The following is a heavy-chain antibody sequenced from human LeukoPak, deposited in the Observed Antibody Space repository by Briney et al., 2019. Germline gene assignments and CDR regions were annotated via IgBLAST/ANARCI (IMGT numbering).Heavy chain of an antibody. CDR3: ARGRKYQLLLGDSDWFDP. J-gene: IGHJ5*02. Sequence: PGGSLRLSCAASGFTFSSYWMSWVRQAPGKGLEWVANIKQDGSEKYYVDSVKGRFTISRDNAKNSLYLQMNSLRAEDTAVYYCARGRKYQLLLGDSDWFDPWGQGTLVTVSS. D-gene: IGHD2-2*01. CDR2: IKQDGSEK. CDR1: GFTFSSYW. V-gene: IGHV3-7*01.